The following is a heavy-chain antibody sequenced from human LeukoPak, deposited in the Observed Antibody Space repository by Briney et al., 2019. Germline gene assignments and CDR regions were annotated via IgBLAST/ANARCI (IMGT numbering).Heavy chain of an antibody. CDR1: GASFSNYY. J-gene: IGHJ2*01. V-gene: IGHV4-4*07. CDR2: ISTSGST. D-gene: IGHD5-24*01. Sequence: PSETLSLTCTVSGASFSNYYWSWIRQPAGKGLEWIGRISTSGSTDYNPSLNSRVSMSVDTSKNQFSLKLTSVTAADTALYYCARGIWEMATFPYWYFDIWGRGTLVTVSS. CDR3: ARGIWEMATFPYWYFDI.